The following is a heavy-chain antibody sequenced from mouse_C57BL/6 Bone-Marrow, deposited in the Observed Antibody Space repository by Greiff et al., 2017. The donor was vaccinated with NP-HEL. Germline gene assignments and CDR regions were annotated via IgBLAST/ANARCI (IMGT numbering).Heavy chain of an antibody. CDR3: ASPPYYYGSSYAMDY. V-gene: IGHV4-1*01. CDR2: INPDSSTI. D-gene: IGHD1-1*01. Sequence: EVQLQQSGGGLVQPGGSLKLSCAASGIDFSRYWMSWVRRAPGKGLEWIGEINPDSSTINYAPSLKDKFIISRDNAKNTLYLQMSKVRSEDTALYYCASPPYYYGSSYAMDYWGQGTSVTVSS. CDR1: GIDFSRYW. J-gene: IGHJ4*01.